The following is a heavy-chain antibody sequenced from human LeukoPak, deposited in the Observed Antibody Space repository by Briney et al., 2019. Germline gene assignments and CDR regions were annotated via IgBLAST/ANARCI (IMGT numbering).Heavy chain of an antibody. CDR2: ISSSGSTI. CDR3: AKNCNDYYDSSDYCDY. D-gene: IGHD3-22*01. V-gene: IGHV3-48*03. CDR1: GFTFSSYE. Sequence: PGGSLRLSCAASGFTFSSYEMNWVRQAPGKGLEWVSYISSSGSTIYYADSVKGRFTISRDNSKNTLYLQMNSLRAEDTAVYYCAKNCNDYYDSSDYCDYWGQGTLVAVSS. J-gene: IGHJ4*02.